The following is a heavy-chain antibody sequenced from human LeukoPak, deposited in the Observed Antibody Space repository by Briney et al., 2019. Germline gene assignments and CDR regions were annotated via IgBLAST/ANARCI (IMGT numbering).Heavy chain of an antibody. D-gene: IGHD6-6*01. CDR2: IWYDGSNK. J-gene: IGHJ4*02. CDR1: GFTFSSYG. CDR3: AKRMGYSSSPTIDY. Sequence: PGRSLRLSCAASGFTFSSYGMHWVRQAPGKGLEWVAVIWYDGSNKYYADSVKGRFTISRDNSKNTLYLQMNSLRAEDTAVYYCAKRMGYSSSPTIDYWGQGTLVTVSS. V-gene: IGHV3-33*06.